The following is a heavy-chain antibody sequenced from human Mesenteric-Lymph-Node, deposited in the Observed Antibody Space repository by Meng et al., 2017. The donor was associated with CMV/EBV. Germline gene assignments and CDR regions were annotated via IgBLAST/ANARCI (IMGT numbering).Heavy chain of an antibody. CDR1: GYSISSGYY. Sequence: SETLSLTCTVSGYSISSGYYWGWIRQPPGKGLEWIGSIYHSGSTYYNPSLKSRVTISVDTSKNQFSLRLTSVTAADTGIYYCARAAWDSGSPYFDYWGQGTLVTVSS. D-gene: IGHD1-26*01. CDR2: IYHSGST. V-gene: IGHV4-38-2*02. CDR3: ARAAWDSGSPYFDY. J-gene: IGHJ4*02.